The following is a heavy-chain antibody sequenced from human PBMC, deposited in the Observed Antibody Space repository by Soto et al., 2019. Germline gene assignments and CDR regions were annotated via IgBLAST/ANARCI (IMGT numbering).Heavy chain of an antibody. CDR2: INHSGST. CDR1: GGSFSGYY. D-gene: IGHD6-6*01. V-gene: IGHV4-34*01. Sequence: TSETLSLTCAVYGGSFSGYYWSWIRQPPGKGLEWIGEINHSGSTNYNPSLKSRVTISVDTSKNQFSLKLSSVTAADTAVYYCAREGSYSSSSRYYYYYMDVWGKGTTVTVSS. J-gene: IGHJ6*03. CDR3: AREGSYSSSSRYYYYYMDV.